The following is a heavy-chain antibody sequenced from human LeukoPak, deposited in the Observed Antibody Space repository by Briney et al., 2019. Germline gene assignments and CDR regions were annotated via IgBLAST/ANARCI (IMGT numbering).Heavy chain of an antibody. V-gene: IGHV3-74*01. CDR1: GITFSSYW. D-gene: IGHD3-10*01. CDR2: ITSDGSNT. J-gene: IGHJ6*03. Sequence: GGSLRLSCAASGITFSSYWMHWVRQAPGKGLVWVSRITSDGSNTNCADSVKGRFTISRDNSKNTLYLQMNSLRAEDTAVYYCAKDLRVRGRYYYYYMDVWGKGTTVTVSS. CDR3: AKDLRVRGRYYYYYMDV.